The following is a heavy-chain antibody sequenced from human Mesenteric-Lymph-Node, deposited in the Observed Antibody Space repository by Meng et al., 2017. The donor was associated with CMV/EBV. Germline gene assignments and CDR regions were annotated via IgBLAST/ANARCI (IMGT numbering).Heavy chain of an antibody. Sequence: GESLKISCAASGFTFSDYYMTWIRQAPGKGLEWVSYISSSGITIDYADSVKGRFTMSRDNAKNSVYLQMNSLRAEDTALYYCARVIRVGILGVTHFDYWGQGTLVTVSS. CDR1: GFTFSDYY. CDR2: ISSSGITI. J-gene: IGHJ4*02. D-gene: IGHD1-26*01. CDR3: ARVIRVGILGVTHFDY. V-gene: IGHV3-11*01.